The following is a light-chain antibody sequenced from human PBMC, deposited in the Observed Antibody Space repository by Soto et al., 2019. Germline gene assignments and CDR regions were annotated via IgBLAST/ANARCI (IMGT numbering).Light chain of an antibody. CDR3: QQSFSIPYT. Sequence: DIQMTQSPASLSASVGDRVTITCRASQRISKNLNWYQQKPGKAPKLLIYGSTNLQSGVPSRFSGSGSGTEFTLTISGLQPEDIATYYCQQSFSIPYTFGQGTKQGIK. CDR2: GST. CDR1: QRISKN. V-gene: IGKV1-39*01. J-gene: IGKJ2*01.